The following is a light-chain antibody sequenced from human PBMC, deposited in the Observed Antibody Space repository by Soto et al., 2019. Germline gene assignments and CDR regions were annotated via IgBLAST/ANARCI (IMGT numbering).Light chain of an antibody. Sequence: EIVLTQSPGTLSLSPGERATIYCRAIESVSNNYLAWYQQKPGQAPRLLIYGASNRATGIPDRFSGSGSGTEFTLTISSLESGDSAIYYCQQRSDRPPITFGKGTRLEIK. CDR2: GAS. CDR1: ESVSNNY. V-gene: IGKV3D-20*02. J-gene: IGKJ5*01. CDR3: QQRSDRPPIT.